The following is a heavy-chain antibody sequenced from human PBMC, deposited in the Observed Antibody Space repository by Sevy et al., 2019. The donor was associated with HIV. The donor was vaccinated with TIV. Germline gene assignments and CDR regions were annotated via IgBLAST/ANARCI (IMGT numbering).Heavy chain of an antibody. CDR3: ARDQGIPPGYSSSWPGFDY. Sequence: LPETLSLTCTVSGGSISSGGYYWSWIRQHPGKGLEWIGYIYYSGSTYYNPSLKSRVTISVDTSKNQFSLKLSSVTAADTAVYYCARDQGIPPGYSSSWPGFDYWGQGTLVTVSS. CDR2: IYYSGST. CDR1: GGSISSGGYY. V-gene: IGHV4-31*03. J-gene: IGHJ4*02. D-gene: IGHD6-13*01.